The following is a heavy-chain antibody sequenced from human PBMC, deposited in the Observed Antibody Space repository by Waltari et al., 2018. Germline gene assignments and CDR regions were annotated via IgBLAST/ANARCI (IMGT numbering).Heavy chain of an antibody. CDR1: GFTFSSYC. J-gene: IGHJ4*02. CDR3: AREGRVSY. Sequence: EVQLVESGGGLVQPGGSLRLSCAASGFTFSSYCMSWVRQAPGKGLEWVANIKQDGSEKYYVDSVKGRFTISRDNAKNSLYLQMNSLRAEDTAVYYCAREGRVSYWGQGTLVTVSS. CDR2: IKQDGSEK. V-gene: IGHV3-7*03.